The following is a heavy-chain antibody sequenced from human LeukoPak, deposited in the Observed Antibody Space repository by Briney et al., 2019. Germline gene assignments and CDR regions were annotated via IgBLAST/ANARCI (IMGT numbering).Heavy chain of an antibody. CDR1: GGSISSGDYY. V-gene: IGHV4-30-4*08. CDR2: IYYSGST. D-gene: IGHD3-16*01. CDR3: ARGLGTGYMDV. Sequence: KASETLSLTCTVSGGSISSGDYYWSWIRQPPGKGLEWIGYIYYSGSTYYNPSLKSRVTISVDTSKNQFSLKLSSVTAADTAVYYCARGLGTGYMDVWGKGTTVTVSS. J-gene: IGHJ6*03.